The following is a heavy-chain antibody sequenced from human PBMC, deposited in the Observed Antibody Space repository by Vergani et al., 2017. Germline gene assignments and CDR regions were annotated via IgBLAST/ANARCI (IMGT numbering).Heavy chain of an antibody. CDR3: TTRPLYDSSGFYYKRFDY. Sequence: EVHLVESGGGLVQPGGSLRLSCAASGFTFSNAWMSWVRQAPGKGLEWVGRIKRKTDGGTTDYAAPVKGRFTISRDDSKNTLDLQMNSLKTEDTAVYYCTTRPLYDSSGFYYKRFDYWGQGTLVTVSS. CDR1: GFTFSNAW. D-gene: IGHD3-22*01. V-gene: IGHV3-15*01. CDR2: IKRKTDGGTT. J-gene: IGHJ4*02.